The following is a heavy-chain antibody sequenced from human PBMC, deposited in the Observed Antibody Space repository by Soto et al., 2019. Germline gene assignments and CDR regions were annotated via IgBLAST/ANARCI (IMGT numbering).Heavy chain of an antibody. Sequence: PSVKVSCKASGYTFTSYAMHWVRQAPGQRLEWMGWINAGNGNTKYSQKFQGRVTITRDTSASTAYMELSSLRSEDTAVYYCARSIVVVTAADYWGQGTLVTV. V-gene: IGHV1-3*01. CDR2: INAGNGNT. CDR3: ARSIVVVTAADY. CDR1: GYTFTSYA. D-gene: IGHD2-21*02. J-gene: IGHJ4*02.